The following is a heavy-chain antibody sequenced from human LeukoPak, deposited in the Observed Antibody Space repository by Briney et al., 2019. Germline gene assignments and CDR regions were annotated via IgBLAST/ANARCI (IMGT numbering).Heavy chain of an antibody. Sequence: ASVTVSCTASGGTFSSYAISWVRQAPGQGLEWMGGIIPIFGTANYAQKFQGRVTITADESTSTAYMELSSLRSEDTAVYYCARIPSLHANWFDPWGQGTLVTVSS. CDR3: ARIPSLHANWFDP. CDR2: IIPIFGTA. CDR1: GGTFSSYA. V-gene: IGHV1-69*01. D-gene: IGHD3-16*02. J-gene: IGHJ5*02.